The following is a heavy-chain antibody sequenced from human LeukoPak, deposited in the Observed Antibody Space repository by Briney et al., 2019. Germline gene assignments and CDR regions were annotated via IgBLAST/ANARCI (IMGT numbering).Heavy chain of an antibody. Sequence: SVKVSCKASGGTFSSYAISWVRQAPGQGLEWMGGIIPIFGTANYAQKFQGRVTITADESTSTAYMELSSLRSEDTAVYYCARGGPAANYYYYYMDVWGKGTTVTISS. V-gene: IGHV1-69*13. CDR1: GGTFSSYA. D-gene: IGHD2-2*01. CDR2: IIPIFGTA. J-gene: IGHJ6*03. CDR3: ARGGPAANYYYYYMDV.